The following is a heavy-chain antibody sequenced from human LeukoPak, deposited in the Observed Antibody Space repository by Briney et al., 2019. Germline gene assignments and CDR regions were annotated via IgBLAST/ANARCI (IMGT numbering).Heavy chain of an antibody. J-gene: IGHJ4*02. CDR1: GGSISSYY. CDR2: IYTSGST. D-gene: IGHD6-13*01. Sequence: SETLSLTCTVSGGSISSYYWSWLRQPAGKGLEWIGRIYTSGSTNYNPSLKSRVTMSVGTSKDQFSLKLSSVTAADTAVYYCARDSSSWYSSVYWGQGTLVTVSS. V-gene: IGHV4-4*07. CDR3: ARDSSSWYSSVY.